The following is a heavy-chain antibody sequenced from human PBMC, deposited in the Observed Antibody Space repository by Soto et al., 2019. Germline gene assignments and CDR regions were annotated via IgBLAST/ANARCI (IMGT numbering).Heavy chain of an antibody. V-gene: IGHV3-13*01. CDR3: ARYFGDYSGNWLAP. J-gene: IGHJ5*02. CDR1: GFIFSNYD. D-gene: IGHD4-17*01. Sequence: EVQLVESGGGLVQPGGSLRLSCAASGFIFSNYDMHWVRQVRGKGLEWVSSIGVGGDTYYAGSVKGRFTISREDAKNSFYLQMNSLRAEDTAVYYCARYFGDYSGNWLAPWGQGTLVTVSS. CDR2: IGVGGDT.